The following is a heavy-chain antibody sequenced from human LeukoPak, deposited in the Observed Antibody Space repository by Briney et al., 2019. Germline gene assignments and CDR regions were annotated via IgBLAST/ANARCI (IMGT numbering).Heavy chain of an antibody. CDR2: IKQDGSEK. CDR1: GFTFTTYW. J-gene: IGHJ5*02. Sequence: GGSLRLSCAASGFTFTTYWMGWVRQAPGKGLEWVANIKQDGSEKYYGDSVKGRFTISRDNAKNSLSLQMNSLRAEDTAVYCCARPLMYYYGSETYFWFDPWGQGTLVTVSS. V-gene: IGHV3-7*01. CDR3: ARPLMYYYGSETYFWFDP. D-gene: IGHD3-10*01.